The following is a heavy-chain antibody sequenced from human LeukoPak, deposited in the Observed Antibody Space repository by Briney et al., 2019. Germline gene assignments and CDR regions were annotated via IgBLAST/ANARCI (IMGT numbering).Heavy chain of an antibody. CDR3: ASEAAGYINY. Sequence: PGGSLRLSCAASGFTFTTYSMNWVRQAPGKGLEWVSSITPTSDYTYYADSLKGRFTISRDNAKNSLYLQLNTLGAEDTAVYYCASEAAGYINYWGQGTLVTVSS. V-gene: IGHV3-21*01. D-gene: IGHD6-13*01. J-gene: IGHJ4*02. CDR2: ITPTSDYT. CDR1: GFTFTTYS.